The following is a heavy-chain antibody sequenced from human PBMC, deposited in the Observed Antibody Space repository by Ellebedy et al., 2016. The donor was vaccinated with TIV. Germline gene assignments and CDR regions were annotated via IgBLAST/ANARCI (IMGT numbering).Heavy chain of an antibody. Sequence: SETLSLXXTVSGGSISSYYWSWIRQPPGKGLEWIGYIYYSGSTNYNPSLKSRVTISVDTSKNQFSLKLSSVTAADTAVYYCTRVHDSGSDYGMDIWGQGTTVTVSS. CDR3: TRVHDSGSDYGMDI. CDR1: GGSISSYY. V-gene: IGHV4-59*01. D-gene: IGHD3-10*01. CDR2: IYYSGST. J-gene: IGHJ6*02.